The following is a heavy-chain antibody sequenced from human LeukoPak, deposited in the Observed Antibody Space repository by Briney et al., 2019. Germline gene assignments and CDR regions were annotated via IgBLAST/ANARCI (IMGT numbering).Heavy chain of an antibody. CDR2: ISGNSGSI. CDR1: GFTFDDYA. D-gene: IGHD4-17*01. V-gene: IGHV3-9*03. Sequence: GGSLRLSCAASGFTFDDYAMHWVRQAPGKGLEWVSGISGNSGSIGYAASVRGRFTISRDNAKNSLYLLMNSLRAEDMALYYCAKSYGDYALDYWGQGTLVTVSS. J-gene: IGHJ4*02. CDR3: AKSYGDYALDY.